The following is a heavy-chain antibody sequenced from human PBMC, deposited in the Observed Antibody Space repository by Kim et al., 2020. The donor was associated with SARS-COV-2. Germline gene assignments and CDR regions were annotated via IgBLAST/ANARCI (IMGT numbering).Heavy chain of an antibody. J-gene: IGHJ5*02. D-gene: IGHD1-1*01. CDR3: ARHVQLERPGDP. V-gene: IGHV5-51*01. Sequence: RYNPSFQGQVTISADKSISTAYLQGSSLKASDTAMYYCARHVQLERPGDPWGQGTLVTVSS.